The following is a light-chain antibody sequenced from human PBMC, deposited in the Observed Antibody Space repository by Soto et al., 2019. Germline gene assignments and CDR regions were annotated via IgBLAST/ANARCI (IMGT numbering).Light chain of an antibody. CDR3: QQYDTYST. V-gene: IGKV1-5*01. Sequence: DIQMTQSPSTLSASVGDRVTITCRASQSVNNRLAWYQQKPGKAPNLLIYDASSLESGVPSRFSGSGSGTEFTLTISSLPPDDFATYYCQQYDTYSTFGQGTKVEIK. J-gene: IGKJ1*01. CDR2: DAS. CDR1: QSVNNR.